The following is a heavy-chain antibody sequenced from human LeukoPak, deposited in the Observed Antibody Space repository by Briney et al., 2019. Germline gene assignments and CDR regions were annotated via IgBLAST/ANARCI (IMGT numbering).Heavy chain of an antibody. CDR1: GFTFSSYG. CDR3: ARGPAAGTGY. J-gene: IGHJ4*02. Sequence: PGGSLRLSCAASGFTFSSYGMHWVRQAPGKGLEWVAVISSDGSNKYYADSVKGRFTISRDNAKNSLYLQMNSLRDEDTAVYYCARGPAAGTGYWGQGTLVTVSS. V-gene: IGHV3-30*03. D-gene: IGHD6-13*01. CDR2: ISSDGSNK.